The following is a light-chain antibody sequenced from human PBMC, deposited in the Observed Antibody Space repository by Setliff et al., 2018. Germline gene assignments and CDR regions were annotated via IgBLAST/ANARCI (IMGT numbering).Light chain of an antibody. CDR3: SSHSSTGTYV. V-gene: IGLV2-14*01. Sequence: QSVLTQPASVSGSPGQSITISCTGTSSDVGYYNYVSWYQQHPGEAPQRKIYEVSNRPSGVSDRFTGSKSGNTASLTISGLQAGDEADYYCSSHSSTGTYVFGTGTKGTVL. J-gene: IGLJ1*01. CDR1: SSDVGYYNY. CDR2: EVS.